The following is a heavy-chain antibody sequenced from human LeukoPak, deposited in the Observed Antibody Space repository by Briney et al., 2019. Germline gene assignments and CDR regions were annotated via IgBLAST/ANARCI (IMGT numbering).Heavy chain of an antibody. CDR2: FEGDEK. J-gene: IGHJ5*02. CDR1: GYTLKEFS. Sequence: GASVKVSCKVSGYTLKEFSMHWVRQAPGKGLEWMGGFEGDEKVYAQKFQGKITMTEDTSTDTAYMELSSLSSEDTAVYFCATLDYSGTNPNSWGLGTLVIVSS. D-gene: IGHD1-26*01. V-gene: IGHV1-24*01. CDR3: ATLDYSGTNPNS.